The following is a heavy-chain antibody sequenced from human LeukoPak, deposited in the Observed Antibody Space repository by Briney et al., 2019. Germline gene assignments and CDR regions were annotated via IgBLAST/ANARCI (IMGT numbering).Heavy chain of an antibody. J-gene: IGHJ4*02. CDR2: IYYSGST. D-gene: IGHD6-13*01. Sequence: PSETLSLTCTVSGASISSSTYYWGWIRQPPGKGLEWIGSIYYSGSTYYNPSLKSRVTISVDTSKNQFSLSSVTAADTAVYYCARHSRGPAAGPAFDYRGQGTLVTVSS. CDR3: ARHSRGPAAGPAFDY. V-gene: IGHV4-39*01. CDR1: GASISSSTYY.